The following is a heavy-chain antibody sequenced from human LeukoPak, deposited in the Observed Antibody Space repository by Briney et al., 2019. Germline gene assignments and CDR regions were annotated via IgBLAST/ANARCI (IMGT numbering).Heavy chain of an antibody. J-gene: IGHJ3*01. Sequence: GGSLRLSCAASGFNFSVYSMNWVRQAPGKGLEWLSSISSGGRYINYADSVKGQFAISRDNAKNSLYLQMNYVRVEDTAVYFCASDRIHHDDSYDYLPPDAFDVWGQGTMVTVSS. CDR1: GFNFSVYS. CDR2: ISSGGRYI. V-gene: IGHV3-21*01. D-gene: IGHD3-22*01. CDR3: ASDRIHHDDSYDYLPPDAFDV.